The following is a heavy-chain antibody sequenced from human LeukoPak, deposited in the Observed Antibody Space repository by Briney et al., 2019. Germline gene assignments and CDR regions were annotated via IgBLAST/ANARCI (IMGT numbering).Heavy chain of an antibody. V-gene: IGHV3-23*01. CDR2: ISGSGGST. CDR1: GFTFSSYA. D-gene: IGHD6-13*01. Sequence: PGGSLRLSCAASGFTFSSYAMSWVRQAPGKGLEWVSAISGSGGSTYYADPVKGRFTISRDNSKNTLYLQMNSLRAEDTAVYYCAKSPLAAANVLYMDVWGKGTTVTVSS. J-gene: IGHJ6*03. CDR3: AKSPLAAANVLYMDV.